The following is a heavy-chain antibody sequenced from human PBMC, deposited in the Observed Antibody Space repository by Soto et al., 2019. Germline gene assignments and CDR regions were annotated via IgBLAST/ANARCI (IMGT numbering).Heavy chain of an antibody. J-gene: IGHJ5*02. D-gene: IGHD3-9*01. Sequence: PSETLSLTCTVSGGSISSYYWSWIRQPPGKGLEWIGYIYYSGSTNYNPSLKSRVTISVDTSKNQFSLKLSSVTAADTAVYYCARNYDILTGYRDKINWFDPWGQGTLVTVSS. CDR3: ARNYDILTGYRDKINWFDP. CDR1: GGSISSYY. V-gene: IGHV4-59*01. CDR2: IYYSGST.